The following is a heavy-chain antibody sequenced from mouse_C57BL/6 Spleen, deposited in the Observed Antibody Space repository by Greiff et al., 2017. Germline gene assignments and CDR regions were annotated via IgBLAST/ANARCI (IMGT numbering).Heavy chain of an antibody. Sequence: EVNLVESGGGLVKPGGSLKLSCAASGFTFTDYGMHWVRQAPEKGLEWVAYISSGSSTIYYADTVKGRFTISRDNAKNTLFLQMTRLRSEDTAMYYCARRSILYYFDYWGQGTTLTVSS. CDR1: GFTFTDYG. J-gene: IGHJ2*01. V-gene: IGHV5-17*01. CDR2: ISSGSSTI. D-gene: IGHD2-10*02. CDR3: ARRSILYYFDY.